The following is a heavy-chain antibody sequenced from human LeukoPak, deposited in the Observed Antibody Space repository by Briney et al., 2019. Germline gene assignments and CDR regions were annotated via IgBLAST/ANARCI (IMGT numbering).Heavy chain of an antibody. CDR3: ARVRGVNYYGSGSYSP. CDR1: GGAISSSSYY. D-gene: IGHD3-10*01. CDR2: IYYSGST. V-gene: IGHV4-39*01. Sequence: SETLSLTCTVSGGAISSSSYYWGWIRQPPGKGLEWIGSIYYSGSTYYNPSFKSRVTISVDTSKNQFSLKLSSVTAADTAVYYCARVRGVNYYGSGSYSPWGQGTLVTVSS. J-gene: IGHJ5*02.